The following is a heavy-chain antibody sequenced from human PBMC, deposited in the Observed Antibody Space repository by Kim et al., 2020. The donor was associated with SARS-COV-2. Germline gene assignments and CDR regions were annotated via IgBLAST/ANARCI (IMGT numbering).Heavy chain of an antibody. CDR1: GFTFDDYA. Sequence: GGSLRLSCAASGFTFDDYAMHWVRQAPGKGLEWVSGISWNSGSIGYADSVKGRFTISRDNAKNSLYLQMNSLRAEDTALYYCAKGRYFDWLTPSPFDYWG. CDR3: AKGRYFDWLTPSPFDY. CDR2: ISWNSGSI. D-gene: IGHD3-9*01. J-gene: IGHJ4*01. V-gene: IGHV3-9*01.